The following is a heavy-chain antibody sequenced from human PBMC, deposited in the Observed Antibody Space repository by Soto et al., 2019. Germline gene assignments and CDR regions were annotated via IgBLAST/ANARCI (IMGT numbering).Heavy chain of an antibody. J-gene: IGHJ4*02. CDR3: ARGITLPTPLDY. D-gene: IGHD1-20*01. CDR1: GYTFTSYA. V-gene: IGHV1-3*05. Sequence: QVQVVQSGAAEKKPGASVKVSCKASGYTFTSYAIHWVRQAPGQRLEWMGWINAGNGNTKYSQKFQGRVTITRDTSASTAYMELSSLRSEDTAVYYCARGITLPTPLDYWGQGALVTVSS. CDR2: INAGNGNT.